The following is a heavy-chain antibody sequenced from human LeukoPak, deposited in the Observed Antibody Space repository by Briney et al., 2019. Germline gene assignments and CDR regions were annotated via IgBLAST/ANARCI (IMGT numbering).Heavy chain of an antibody. J-gene: IGHJ4*02. CDR3: AAITRRLYQLLYIN. CDR2: IIPIFSTA. CDR1: GGTFSSYA. V-gene: IGHV1-69*05. D-gene: IGHD2-2*02. Sequence: GASVKVSCKASGGTFSSYAISWVRQAPGQGLEWMGGIIPIFSTANYAQKFQGRVTITTDESTSTAYMELSSLRSEDTAVYYCAAITRRLYQLLYINWGQGTLVTVSS.